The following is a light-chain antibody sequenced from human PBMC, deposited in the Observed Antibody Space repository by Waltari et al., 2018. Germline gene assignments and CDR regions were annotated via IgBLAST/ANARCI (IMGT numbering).Light chain of an antibody. V-gene: IGLV2-23*02. CDR1: RSDVGRHNL. Sequence: QSALTQPASVSGSPGPSITISSPGTRSDVGRHNLFSSYQQHPGKAPKPMIHEVTKRPSGVSNRFSGSKSGNTASLTISGLQAEDEADYYCCSFASTSTPYVFGSGTKVTV. J-gene: IGLJ1*01. CDR2: EVT. CDR3: CSFASTSTPYV.